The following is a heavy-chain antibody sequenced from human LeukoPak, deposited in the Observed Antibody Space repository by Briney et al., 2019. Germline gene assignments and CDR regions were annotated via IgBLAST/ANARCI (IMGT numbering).Heavy chain of an antibody. CDR1: GFTFSSYT. Sequence: QSGGSLRLSCAASGFTFSSYTFHWVRQAPGKGLEWVAVQDGNNEYYTDSVKGRFTISRDNSKNTLYLQMNSLRAEDTAVYYCARDDRGYSGYHFDHWGQGTLVTVSS. J-gene: IGHJ4*02. D-gene: IGHD5-12*01. V-gene: IGHV3-30-3*01. CDR3: ARDDRGYSGYHFDH. CDR2: QDGNNE.